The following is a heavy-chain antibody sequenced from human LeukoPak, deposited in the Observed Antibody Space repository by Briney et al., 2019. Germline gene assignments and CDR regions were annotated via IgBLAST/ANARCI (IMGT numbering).Heavy chain of an antibody. CDR1: GGSFSGYY. D-gene: IGHD6-6*01. J-gene: IGHJ6*03. CDR3: ARDSSSSGYYYYYMDV. V-gene: IGHV4-34*01. Sequence: SETLSLTCAVYGGSFSGYYWSWIRQPPGKGLEWIGEINHSGSTNYNPSLKSRVTISVDTSKSQFSLKLSSVTAADTAVYYCARDSSSSGYYYYYMDVWGKGTTVTVSS. CDR2: INHSGST.